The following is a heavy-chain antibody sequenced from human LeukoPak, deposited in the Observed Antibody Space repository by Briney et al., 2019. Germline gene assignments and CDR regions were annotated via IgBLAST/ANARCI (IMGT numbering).Heavy chain of an antibody. CDR3: AKDKGAMNSALDY. J-gene: IGHJ4*02. V-gene: IGHV3-23*01. Sequence: GGSLRLSCVASGFTFSTYGMSWVRQAPGKGLEWVSAISGSGGSTYYADSVKGRFTISRDNSKNTLYLQMNSLKPEDTAVYYCAKDKGAMNSALDYWSRGTLVTVSS. CDR1: GFTFSTYG. CDR2: ISGSGGST. D-gene: IGHD3-10*01.